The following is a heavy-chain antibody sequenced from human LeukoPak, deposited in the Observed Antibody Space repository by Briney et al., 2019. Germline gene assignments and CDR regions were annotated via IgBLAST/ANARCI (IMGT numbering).Heavy chain of an antibody. Sequence: SVKVSCKASGGTFSSYAISWVRQAPGQGLEWMGRIIPILGIANYAQKFQGRVTITADKSTSTAYMELSSLRSEDTAVYYCARDLYYGSGEGYWGQGTLVTVSS. CDR1: GGTFSSYA. V-gene: IGHV1-69*04. D-gene: IGHD3-10*01. J-gene: IGHJ4*02. CDR2: IIPILGIA. CDR3: ARDLYYGSGEGY.